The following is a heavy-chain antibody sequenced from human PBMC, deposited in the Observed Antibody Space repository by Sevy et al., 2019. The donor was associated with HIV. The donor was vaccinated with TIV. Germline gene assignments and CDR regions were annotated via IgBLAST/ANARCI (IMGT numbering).Heavy chain of an antibody. V-gene: IGHV1-2*02. CDR1: GYTFTDTGYY. Sequence: ASVKVSCKASGYTFTDTGYYVHWVRQAPGQGHEWMGWINPKSGATNYAQKIQGRVTMTRETSVSTANMELSRLRSDDTAVYYWARESYDFWTGPVDYDYGMDVWGQGTTVTVSS. CDR2: INPKSGAT. D-gene: IGHD3-3*01. CDR3: ARESYDFWTGPVDYDYGMDV. J-gene: IGHJ6*02.